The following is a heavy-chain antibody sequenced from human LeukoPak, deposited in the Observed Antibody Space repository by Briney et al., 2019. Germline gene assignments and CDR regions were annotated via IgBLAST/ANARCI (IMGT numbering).Heavy chain of an antibody. Sequence: GGFLRLSCAASGFIFTNYFMSWVRQAPGKGLEWVASIKHDGSEKYYVDSVRGRFTISRDNTMNSLYLQMSSLRAEDTAVYYCATDRGWRTSGYYLYYFEYWGQGTLVTYSS. CDR2: IKHDGSEK. J-gene: IGHJ4*02. V-gene: IGHV3-7*01. CDR1: GFIFTNYF. CDR3: ATDRGWRTSGYYLYYFEY. D-gene: IGHD3-3*01.